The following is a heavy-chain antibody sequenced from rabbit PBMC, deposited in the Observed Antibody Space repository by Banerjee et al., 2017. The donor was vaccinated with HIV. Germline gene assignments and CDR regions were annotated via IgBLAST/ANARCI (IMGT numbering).Heavy chain of an antibody. J-gene: IGHJ4*01. CDR1: GLDFSSSYW. Sequence: QSLEESGGDLVKPGASLTLTCTASGLDFSSSYWICWVRQAPGKGLEWIACIYAGSSGSTYYASWVNGRFTIARTSSTTVTLQMTSLTAADTATYFCARVTGSVWGVGFGLWGPGTLVTVS. D-gene: IGHD4-1*01. CDR3: ARVTGSVWGVGFGL. V-gene: IGHV1S40*01. CDR2: IYAGSSGST.